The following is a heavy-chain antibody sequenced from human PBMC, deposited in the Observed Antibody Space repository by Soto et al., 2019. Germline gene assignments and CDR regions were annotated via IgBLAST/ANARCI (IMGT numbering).Heavy chain of an antibody. J-gene: IGHJ6*02. V-gene: IGHV3-74*01. Sequence: PGGSLRLSCAASGFTFSSYSMHWVRPAPGKGLVWVSRINYDGSSTSYADSVKGRLTISRDNATHTLYLQGNSLRAEDTAVYFCARGMYYGMDVWGQGTTVTVSS. CDR2: INYDGSST. CDR1: GFTFSSYS. CDR3: ARGMYYGMDV.